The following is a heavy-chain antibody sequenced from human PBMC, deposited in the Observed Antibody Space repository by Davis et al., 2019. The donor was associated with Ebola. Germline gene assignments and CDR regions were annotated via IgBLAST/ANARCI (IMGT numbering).Heavy chain of an antibody. CDR1: GFTFSSYA. CDR3: ARDEYYYDSMGRYGMDV. J-gene: IGHJ6*02. D-gene: IGHD3-22*01. Sequence: GESLKISCAASGFTFSSYAMHWVRQAPGKGLEWVAVISDDGSKKYFADSVKGRFTISRDNSKNMVYLQVSSLRAEDTAVYTCARDEYYYDSMGRYGMDVWGQGTTVTVSS. V-gene: IGHV3-30-3*01. CDR2: ISDDGSKK.